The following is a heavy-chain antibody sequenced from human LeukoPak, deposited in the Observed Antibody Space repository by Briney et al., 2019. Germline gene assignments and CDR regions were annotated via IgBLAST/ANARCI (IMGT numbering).Heavy chain of an antibody. V-gene: IGHV3-48*04. Sequence: GGSLRLSCAASGFTFSSYSMNWVRQAPGKGLEWASYISSSGSTIYYADSVKGRFTISRDNAKNSLYLQMNSLRAEDTAVYYCAREPGYSYGFDAFDIWGQGTMVTVSS. D-gene: IGHD5-18*01. CDR1: GFTFSSYS. CDR2: ISSSGSTI. CDR3: AREPGYSYGFDAFDI. J-gene: IGHJ3*02.